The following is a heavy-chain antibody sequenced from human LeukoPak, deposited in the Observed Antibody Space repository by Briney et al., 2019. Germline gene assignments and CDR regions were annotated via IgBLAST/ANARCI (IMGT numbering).Heavy chain of an antibody. CDR2: ISYDGSIK. CDR3: ARERRGIAAADIDY. D-gene: IGHD6-13*01. CDR1: GFTFSNYA. V-gene: IGHV3-30-3*01. Sequence: GGSLRLSCAASGFTFSNYAMHWIRQAPGKGLEWVAVISYDGSIKYYADSLKGRFTISRDNSKNTLYLQMNSLRAEDTAVYYCARERRGIAAADIDYWGQGTLVTVSS. J-gene: IGHJ4*02.